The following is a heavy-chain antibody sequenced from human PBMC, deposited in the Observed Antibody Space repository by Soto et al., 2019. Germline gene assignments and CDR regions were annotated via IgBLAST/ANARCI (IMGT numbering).Heavy chain of an antibody. J-gene: IGHJ3*02. CDR2: LWYDGSNK. V-gene: IGHV3-33*01. Sequence: QVQLVESGGGVVQPGRSLRLSCAASGFTFSDYGMHWVRQAPGKGLEWVTLLWYDGSNKYYAASVKCRFTIPRDNSKNTPDLHLNSLRAEDTALDYGAREDYDSCAFDIWGQGTMVTVSS. CDR3: AREDYDSCAFDI. D-gene: IGHD3-16*01. CDR1: GFTFSDYG.